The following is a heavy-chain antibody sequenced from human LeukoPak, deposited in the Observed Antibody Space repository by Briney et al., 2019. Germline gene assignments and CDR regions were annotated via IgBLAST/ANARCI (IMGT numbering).Heavy chain of an antibody. D-gene: IGHD3-10*01. CDR1: GFTFSSYS. J-gene: IGHJ4*02. CDR3: ARELVRGVMLTHYSDY. Sequence: PGGSLGLSCAASGFTFSSYSMNWVRQAPGKGLEWVSSISSSSSDIYYADPVKGRFTISRDNAKNSLYLQMNSLRAEDTAVYYCARELVRGVMLTHYSDYWGQGTLVTVSS. V-gene: IGHV3-21*01. CDR2: ISSSSSDI.